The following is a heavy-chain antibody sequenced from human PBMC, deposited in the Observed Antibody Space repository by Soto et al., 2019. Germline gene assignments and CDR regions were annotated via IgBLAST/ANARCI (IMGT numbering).Heavy chain of an antibody. Sequence: HPGGSLRLSCAASGFTFSSYGMHWVRQAPGKGLEWVAVISYDGSNKYYADSVKGRFTISRDNSKNTLYLQMNSLRAEDTAVYYCAKDGLMAYYYYYGMDVWGQGATVTVSS. CDR1: GFTFSSYG. CDR3: AKDGLMAYYYYYGMDV. J-gene: IGHJ6*02. D-gene: IGHD6-19*01. CDR2: ISYDGSNK. V-gene: IGHV3-30*18.